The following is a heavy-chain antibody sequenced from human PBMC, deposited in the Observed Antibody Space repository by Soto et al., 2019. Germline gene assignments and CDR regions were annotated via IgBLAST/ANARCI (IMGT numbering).Heavy chain of an antibody. J-gene: IGHJ6*03. CDR2: ISTYNGNT. Sequence: QVQLVQSGAEVKKPGASVKVSCKASGYAFSSHGITWVRQAPGQGLEWMGWISTYNGNTNYAQKFQGRVTMTTETSTTTAYMELRRLTYDDTAGYYCARGLGLPDDITFLPYYYSIDVWGQGTTVTVSS. D-gene: IGHD3-16*01. CDR3: ARGLGLPDDITFLPYYYSIDV. V-gene: IGHV1-18*01. CDR1: GYAFSSHG.